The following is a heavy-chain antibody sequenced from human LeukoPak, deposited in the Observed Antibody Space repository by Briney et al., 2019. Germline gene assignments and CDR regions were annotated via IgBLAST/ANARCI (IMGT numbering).Heavy chain of an antibody. V-gene: IGHV4-59*08. Sequence: SGTLSLTCTVSGDSIRGHYWSWIRQPPGKGLEWIGWIYYDGNTKYNPALQSRVTISVDTSKNQFFLKVNSVTAADTAVYYCARLAPYPGIWASEYWGQGTLVSVSS. CDR2: IYYDGNT. CDR1: GDSIRGHY. J-gene: IGHJ4*02. CDR3: ARLAPYPGIWASEY. D-gene: IGHD1-14*01.